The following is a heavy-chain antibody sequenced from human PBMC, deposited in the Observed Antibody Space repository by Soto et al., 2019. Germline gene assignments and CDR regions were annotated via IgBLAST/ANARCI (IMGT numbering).Heavy chain of an antibody. Sequence: GGSLRLSCAASGFTFSDYYMSWIRQAPGKGLEWVSYIGSSGSTIYYADSVKGRFTISRDNAKNSLYLQMSSLRAEDTAVYYCARVPLRWFRYYYYYMDVWGQGTTVPVSS. J-gene: IGHJ6*03. CDR1: GFTFSDYY. CDR2: IGSSGSTI. D-gene: IGHD2-15*01. V-gene: IGHV3-11*01. CDR3: ARVPLRWFRYYYYYMDV.